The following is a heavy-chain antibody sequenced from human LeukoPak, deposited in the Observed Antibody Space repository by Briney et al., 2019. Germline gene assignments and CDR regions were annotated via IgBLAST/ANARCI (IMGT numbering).Heavy chain of an antibody. Sequence: GGSVKVSCKASGGTFSSYAISWVRQAPGQGLEWMGIINPSGGSTSYAQKFQGRVTMTRDMSTSTVYMELSSLRAEDTAVYYCAKDHLPPVAGTDYFDYWGQGTLVTVSS. CDR2: INPSGGST. D-gene: IGHD6-19*01. V-gene: IGHV1-46*01. CDR1: GGTFSSYA. J-gene: IGHJ4*02. CDR3: AKDHLPPVAGTDYFDY.